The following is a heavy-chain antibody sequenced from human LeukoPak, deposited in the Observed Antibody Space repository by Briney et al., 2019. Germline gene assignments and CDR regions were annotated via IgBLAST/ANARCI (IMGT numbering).Heavy chain of an antibody. CDR3: AREGLWVGLDSGKTRQAYWES. V-gene: IGHV3-7*04. CDR1: GXTFSNYW. D-gene: IGHD2-21*01. Sequence: PGGSLRLSCAASGXTFSNYWMSWVRQAPGKGLKWVANIKEDGSEKYYADSVKGRFTISRDNAKNSLNLQMNSLRAEDTAVYYCAREGLWVGLDSGKTRQAYWESWGQGTMVTVSS. J-gene: IGHJ3*01. CDR2: IKEDGSEK.